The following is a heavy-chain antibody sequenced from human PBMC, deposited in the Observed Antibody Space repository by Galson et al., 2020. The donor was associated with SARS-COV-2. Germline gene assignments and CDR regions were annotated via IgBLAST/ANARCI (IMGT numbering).Heavy chain of an antibody. CDR1: GGPISSGGYY. V-gene: IGHV4-31*03. CDR3: ARAIASSDYYYGMDV. D-gene: IGHD2-2*02. Sequence: SETLSLTCTVSGGPISSGGYYWSWIRQHPGKGLEWIGYIYYSGSTYYNPSLKSRVTISVDTSKNQFSLKLSSVTAADTAVYYCARAIASSDYYYGMDVWGQGTTVTVSS. CDR2: IYYSGST. J-gene: IGHJ6*02.